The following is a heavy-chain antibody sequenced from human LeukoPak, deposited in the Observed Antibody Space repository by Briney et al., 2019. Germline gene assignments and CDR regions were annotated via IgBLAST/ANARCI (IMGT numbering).Heavy chain of an antibody. V-gene: IGHV3-48*01. J-gene: IGHJ3*02. D-gene: IGHD6-19*01. CDR3: VVRAVAGPDDAFDI. CDR2: ITNSGNSK. Sequence: GGSLRLSCAASEFTFSSYSMNWVRQAPGKGLEWVSYITNSGNSKSYADSVKGRFTISRDNTKNTLYLQMNSLRAEDTAVYYCVVRAVAGPDDAFDIWGQGTMVTVSS. CDR1: EFTFSSYS.